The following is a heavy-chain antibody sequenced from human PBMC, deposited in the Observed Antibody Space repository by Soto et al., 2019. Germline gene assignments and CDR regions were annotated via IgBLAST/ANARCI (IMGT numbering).Heavy chain of an antibody. V-gene: IGHV1-3*01. D-gene: IGHD6-13*01. CDR3: VRRHVSATGIDWFDP. CDR1: GYTFTSYG. CDR2: INAANGDT. J-gene: IGHJ5*02. Sequence: ASVKVSCKASGYTFTSYGIHWVRQAPGQRLEWMGWINAANGDTKYSPKFQGRVTITRDTSASTAYMELSSLRSEDTAVYYCVRRHVSATGIDWFDPWGQGTRVTVSS.